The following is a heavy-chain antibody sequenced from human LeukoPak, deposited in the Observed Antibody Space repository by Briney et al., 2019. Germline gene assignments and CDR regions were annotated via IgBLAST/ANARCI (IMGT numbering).Heavy chain of an antibody. V-gene: IGHV4-39*01. D-gene: IGHD5-24*01. CDR1: GGSISSTNYY. CDR2: VYYSGST. CDR3: ARHGRDGYNYGPVVYY. Sequence: SETLSLTCTVSGGSISSTNYYWGWIRQSPGRGLEWIGSVYYSGSTYSNPSLKSRVTLSVDTPKNQFSLKLSSVTAADTAVYYCARHGRDGYNYGPVVYYWGQGTLVTVSS. J-gene: IGHJ4*02.